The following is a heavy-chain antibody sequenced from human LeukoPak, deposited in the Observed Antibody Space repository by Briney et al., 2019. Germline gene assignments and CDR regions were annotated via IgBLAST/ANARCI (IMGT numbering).Heavy chain of an antibody. CDR2: IGTAGDT. V-gene: IGHV3-13*01. CDR1: GFTFSSYD. D-gene: IGHD1-1*01. CDR3: TRGRRRDPTGSSYYYGMDV. Sequence: PGGSLRLSCAASGFTFSSYDIHWVRQATGKGLEWVSGIGTAGDTYYPGSVKGRFTISRENAKNSLFLQMNSLRAEDTAVYYCTRGRRRDPTGSSYYYGMDVWGQGTTVAVSS. J-gene: IGHJ6*02.